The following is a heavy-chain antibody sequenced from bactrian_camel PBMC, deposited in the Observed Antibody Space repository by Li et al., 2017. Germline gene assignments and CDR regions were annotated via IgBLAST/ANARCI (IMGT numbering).Heavy chain of an antibody. CDR2: LYSVGGDT. J-gene: IGHJ6*01. CDR3: GAVPKGSLCRYDNFAY. V-gene: IGHV3S6*01. Sequence: HVQLVESGGGEVQAGGSLRLSCVASGSMPSVNCLGWVRQAPGKEREGVAHLYSVGGDTYYADSVKGRFTISQDNNKNTLYLQMDSLKPEDTAIYYCGAVPKGSLCRYDNFAYSGQGTQVTVS. CDR1: GSMPSVNC. D-gene: IGHD3*01.